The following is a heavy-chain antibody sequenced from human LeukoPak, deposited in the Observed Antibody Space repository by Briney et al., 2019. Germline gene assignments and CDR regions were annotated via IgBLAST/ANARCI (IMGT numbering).Heavy chain of an antibody. V-gene: IGHV4-59*10. CDR1: GGSFSGYY. J-gene: IGHJ3*02. CDR3: ARDRPGHPFDI. Sequence: PSETLSLTCAVYGGSFSGYYWSWIRQPPGKGLEWIGRIYTSGSTNYNPSLKSRVTMSVDTSKNQFSLKLSSVTAADTAVYYCARDRPGHPFDIWGQGTMVTVSS. CDR2: IYTSGST.